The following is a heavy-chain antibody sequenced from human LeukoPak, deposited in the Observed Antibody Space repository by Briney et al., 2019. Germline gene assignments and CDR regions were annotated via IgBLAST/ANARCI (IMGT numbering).Heavy chain of an antibody. CDR2: IKQDGSEK. CDR1: GFTFSSYW. CDR3: ARVIVVVPAAMVDAFGI. J-gene: IGHJ3*02. Sequence: SGGSLRLSCAASGFTFSSYWMSWVRQAPGKGLEWVANIKQDGSEKYYVDSVKGRFTISRDNAKNSLYLQMNSLRAEDTAVYYCARVIVVVPAAMVDAFGIWGQGTMVTVSS. V-gene: IGHV3-7*03. D-gene: IGHD2-2*01.